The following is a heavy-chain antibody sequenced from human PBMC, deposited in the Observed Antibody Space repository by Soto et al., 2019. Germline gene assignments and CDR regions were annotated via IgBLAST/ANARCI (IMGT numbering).Heavy chain of an antibody. D-gene: IGHD5-12*01. Sequence: EVQLVESGGGLVQPGGSLRISCAASGFTFSSYSMNWVRQAPGKGLEWVSYITGSGSSIYYADSVKGRFTISRYNAKSSLYLQMNSLTDEDTAIYYCARFVSGGNEILDCWGQGTLVTVSS. CDR2: ITGSGSSI. CDR3: ARFVSGGNEILDC. J-gene: IGHJ4*02. V-gene: IGHV3-48*02. CDR1: GFTFSSYS.